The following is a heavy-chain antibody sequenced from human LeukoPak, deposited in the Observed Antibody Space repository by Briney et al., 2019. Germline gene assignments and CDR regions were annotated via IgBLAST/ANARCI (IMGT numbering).Heavy chain of an antibody. D-gene: IGHD3-10*01. V-gene: IGHV3-53*01. CDR3: ARVGEGELGNWFDP. Sequence: GGSLRLSCAVSGFTVSGNYITWVRQAPGRGLEWVSVIYANGNTYYADSMQGRLTISRDKSKNTVFLQMNSLRAEDTAMYYCARVGEGELGNWFDPWGQGTLVTVSS. CDR2: IYANGNT. J-gene: IGHJ5*02. CDR1: GFTVSGNY.